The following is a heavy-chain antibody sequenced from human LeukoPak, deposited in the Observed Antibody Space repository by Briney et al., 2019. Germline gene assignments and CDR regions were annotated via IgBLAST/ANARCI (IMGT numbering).Heavy chain of an antibody. D-gene: IGHD4-11*01. CDR3: ARVENSNYVGY. J-gene: IGHJ4*02. CDR1: GYTFTGYY. V-gene: IGHV1-2*02. Sequence: ASVKVSCKASGYTFTGYYMHWVRQAPGQGLEWMGWINPNSGGTNYAQRFQGRVAMTRDTSISTAYMELSRLRSDDTAVYYCARVENSNYVGYWGQGTLVTVSS. CDR2: INPNSGGT.